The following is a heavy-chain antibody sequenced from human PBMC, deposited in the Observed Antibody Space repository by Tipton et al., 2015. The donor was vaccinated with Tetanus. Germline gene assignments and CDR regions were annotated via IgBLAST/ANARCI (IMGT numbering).Heavy chain of an antibody. CDR3: ARVGLHVVAGTGQYYFDY. D-gene: IGHD6-19*01. CDR2: IYYTGNT. Sequence: TLSLTCSVSGGSISSYYWSWIRQPPGKGLEWIGYIYYTGNTNYNPSLKSRVTISVDTSKNQFSLNLGSVTAADTAVYYCARVGLHVVAGTGQYYFDYWGRGTLVTVSS. V-gene: IGHV4-59*01. CDR1: GGSISSYY. J-gene: IGHJ4*02.